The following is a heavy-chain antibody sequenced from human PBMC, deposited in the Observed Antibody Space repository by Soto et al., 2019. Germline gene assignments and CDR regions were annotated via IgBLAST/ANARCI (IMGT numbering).Heavy chain of an antibody. CDR1: GYTFTSYG. J-gene: IGHJ4*02. CDR3: ARDGIYYDFWSGKNDX. CDR2: ISAYNGNT. D-gene: IGHD3-3*01. Sequence: GASVKVSCKASGYTFTSYGISWVRQAPGQGLEWMGWISAYNGNTNYAQKLQGRVTMTTDTSTSTAYMELRSLRSDDTAVYYCARDGIYYDFWSGKNDXWGQGTLVTVSS. V-gene: IGHV1-18*01.